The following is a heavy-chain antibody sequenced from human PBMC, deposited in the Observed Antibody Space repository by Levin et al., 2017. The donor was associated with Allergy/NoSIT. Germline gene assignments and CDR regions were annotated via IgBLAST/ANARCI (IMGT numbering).Heavy chain of an antibody. CDR2: MNPNSGNT. D-gene: IGHD5-18*01. Sequence: GESLKISCKASGYTFTSYDINWVRQATGQGLEWMGWMNPNSGNTGYAQKFQGRVTMTRNTSISTAYMELSSLRSEDTAVYYCARGGYSYGTPDWGQGTLVTVSS. J-gene: IGHJ4*02. CDR1: GYTFTSYD. V-gene: IGHV1-8*01. CDR3: ARGGYSYGTPD.